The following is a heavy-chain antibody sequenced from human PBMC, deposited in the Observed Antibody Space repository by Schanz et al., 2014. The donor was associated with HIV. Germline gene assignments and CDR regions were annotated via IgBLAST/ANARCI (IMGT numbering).Heavy chain of an antibody. CDR1: GYTFTNYG. J-gene: IGHJ6*02. V-gene: IGHV1-69*01. CDR3: AKSPIFGDVIFYGMDV. CDR2: IIPVFGTA. D-gene: IGHD3-3*02. Sequence: QVQLVQSGAEVKKPGASVTVSCKASGYTFTNYGINWVRQAPGQGLEWMGGIIPVFGTANYAQKFQGRVTIAADESASTAYMELNSLRSDDTAVYYCAKSPIFGDVIFYGMDVWGQGTTVTVSS.